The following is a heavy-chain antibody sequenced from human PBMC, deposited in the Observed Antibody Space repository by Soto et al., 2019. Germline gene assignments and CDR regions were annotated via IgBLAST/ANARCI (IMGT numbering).Heavy chain of an antibody. V-gene: IGHV3-53*01. J-gene: IGHJ5*02. CDR1: GVTVSSNY. Sequence: GESLKISCAASGVTVSSNYMSWVRQAPGKGLEWVSVIYSGGSTYYADSVKGRFTISRDNSKNTLYLQMNSLRAEDTAVYYCARDENLGWGWFDPWGQGTLVTVSS. CDR3: ARDENLGWGWFDP. CDR2: IYSGGST. D-gene: IGHD3-10*01.